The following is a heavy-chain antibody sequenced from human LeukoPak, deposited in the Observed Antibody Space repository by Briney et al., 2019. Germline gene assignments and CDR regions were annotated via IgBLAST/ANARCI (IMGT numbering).Heavy chain of an antibody. Sequence: SETLSLTCTVSGYSISSGYYWGWIRPPPGKGLEWIGSIYHSGSTYYNPSLKSRVTISVDTSKNQFSLKLSSVTAADTAVYYCARAPRGWFDPWGQGTLVTVSS. CDR1: GYSISSGYY. J-gene: IGHJ5*02. CDR3: ARAPRGWFDP. CDR2: IYHSGST. V-gene: IGHV4-38-2*02. D-gene: IGHD3-10*01.